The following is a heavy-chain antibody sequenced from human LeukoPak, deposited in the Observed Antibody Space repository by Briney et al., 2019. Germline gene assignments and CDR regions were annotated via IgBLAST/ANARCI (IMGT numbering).Heavy chain of an antibody. CDR1: GDFITAYY. CDR2: INHSGST. V-gene: IGHV4-34*01. Sequence: SETLSLTCTVSGDFITAYYWSWIRQAPGKGLEWIGEINHSGSTNYNPSLKSRVTISVDTSKNQFSLKLSSVTAADTAVYYCARHWTYYDYVWGSYRPYHFDYWGQGTLVTVSS. D-gene: IGHD3-16*02. CDR3: ARHWTYYDYVWGSYRPYHFDY. J-gene: IGHJ4*02.